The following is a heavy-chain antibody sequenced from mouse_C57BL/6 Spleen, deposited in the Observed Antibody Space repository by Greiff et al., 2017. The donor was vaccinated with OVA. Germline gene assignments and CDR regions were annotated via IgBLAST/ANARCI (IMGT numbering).Heavy chain of an antibody. J-gene: IGHJ2*01. Sequence: QVQLQQPGAELVKPGASVKLSCKASGYTFTSYWMHWVKQRPGRGLEWIGRIDPSDSYTNYNQKFKGKATLTVDTSSSTAYMQLSSLTSEDSAVYYCARTTVVATPFDYWGQGTTLTVSS. D-gene: IGHD1-1*01. CDR1: GYTFTSYW. V-gene: IGHV1-69*02. CDR2: IDPSDSYT. CDR3: ARTTVVATPFDY.